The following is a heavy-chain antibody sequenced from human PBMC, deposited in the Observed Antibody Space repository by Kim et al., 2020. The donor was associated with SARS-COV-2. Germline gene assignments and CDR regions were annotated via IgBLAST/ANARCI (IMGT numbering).Heavy chain of an antibody. CDR1: GYTLTYRY. CDR2: IYSGGNT. J-gene: IGHJ2*01. Sequence: GRSLRLSCTASGYTLTYRYMGWVRPAPGKGLEWVSFIYSGGNTIYTDSVKGGLIISRDHSTNTLSLQMNILRAADTAVYYGATGVCYYYSGYF. V-gene: IGHV3-53*01. CDR3: ATGVCYYYSGYF. D-gene: IGHD2-21*01.